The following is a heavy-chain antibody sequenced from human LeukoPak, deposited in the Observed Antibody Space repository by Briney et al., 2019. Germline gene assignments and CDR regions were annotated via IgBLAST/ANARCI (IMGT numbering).Heavy chain of an antibody. D-gene: IGHD5-18*01. CDR2: IIPIFGTA. Sequence: SVKVSCKASGGTFSSYAISWVRQAPGQGLEWMGGIIPIFGTANYAQKFQGRVTITADESTSTAYIELRSLRSDDTAVYYCARGVTDGAFDIWGQGTMVTVSS. CDR1: GGTFSSYA. CDR3: ARGVTDGAFDI. J-gene: IGHJ3*02. V-gene: IGHV1-69*13.